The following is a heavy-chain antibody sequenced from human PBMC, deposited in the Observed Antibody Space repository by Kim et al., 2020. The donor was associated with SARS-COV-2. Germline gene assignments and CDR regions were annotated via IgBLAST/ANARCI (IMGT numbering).Heavy chain of an antibody. D-gene: IGHD5-18*01. Sequence: GESLKISCKGSGYSFTSYWIGWVRQMPGKGLEWMGIIYPGDSDTRYSPSFQGQVTISADKSISTAYLQWSSLKASDTAMYYCARHGGYSYGYYSWANYYYYGMDVWGQATTVTVSS. CDR3: ARHGGYSYGYYSWANYYYYGMDV. CDR1: GYSFTSYW. CDR2: IYPGDSDT. V-gene: IGHV5-51*01. J-gene: IGHJ6*02.